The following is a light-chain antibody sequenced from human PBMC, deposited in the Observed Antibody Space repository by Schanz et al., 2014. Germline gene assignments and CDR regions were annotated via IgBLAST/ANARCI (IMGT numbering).Light chain of an antibody. CDR2: DVS. J-gene: IGLJ3*02. CDR1: SSDVGGYNY. CDR3: CSYAGSNTWV. V-gene: IGLV2-14*01. Sequence: QSALTQPASVSGSPGQSIIISCTGTSSDVGGYNYVSWYQQHPGKAPKLMIYDVSNRPSGVSNRFSGSKSGNTASLTISGLQAEDEADYYCCSYAGSNTWVFGGGTKLTVL.